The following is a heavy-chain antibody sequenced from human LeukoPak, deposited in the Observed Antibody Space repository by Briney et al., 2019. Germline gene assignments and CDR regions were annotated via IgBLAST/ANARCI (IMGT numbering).Heavy chain of an antibody. CDR1: GYTFTRYG. CDR3: ARDTYTSVTAMDV. CDR2: ISAYNGET. V-gene: IGHV1-18*01. J-gene: IGHJ6*03. D-gene: IGHD4-17*01. Sequence: ASVKVSCKTSGYTFTRYGISWVRQAPGQGLEWMGWISAYNGETDYAQNVQARVTLSTDTSTSTAYMELRSLRSGDTAVYYCARDTYTSVTAMDVWGKGTTVTVSS.